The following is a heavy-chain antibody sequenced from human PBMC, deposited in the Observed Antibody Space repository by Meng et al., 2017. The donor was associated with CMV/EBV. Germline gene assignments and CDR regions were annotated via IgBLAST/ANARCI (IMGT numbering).Heavy chain of an antibody. D-gene: IGHD3-10*01. Sequence: GSLRLSCTVSGGSISSSSYYWGWIRQPPGKGLEWIGSIYYSGSTYYNPSLKSRVTISVDTSKNQFSLKLSPVTAADTAVYYCARDPGRVYYYYGMDVWGQGTTVTVSS. V-gene: IGHV4-39*07. J-gene: IGHJ6*02. CDR2: IYYSGST. CDR1: GGSISSSSYY. CDR3: ARDPGRVYYYYGMDV.